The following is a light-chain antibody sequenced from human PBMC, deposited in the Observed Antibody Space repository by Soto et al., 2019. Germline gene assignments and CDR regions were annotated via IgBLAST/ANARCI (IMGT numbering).Light chain of an antibody. CDR1: SGSVSAGHY. J-gene: IGLJ3*02. CDR3: VLYMGNGISV. Sequence: QTVVTQEPSFSVSPGGTVTRTCGLNSGSVSAGHYPSWYQQTPGQAPRTLIYDTNTLSSGVPDRFSGSILGNKAALTITGAQADDESDYYCVLYMGNGISVFGGGTKVTVL. CDR2: DTN. V-gene: IGLV8-61*01.